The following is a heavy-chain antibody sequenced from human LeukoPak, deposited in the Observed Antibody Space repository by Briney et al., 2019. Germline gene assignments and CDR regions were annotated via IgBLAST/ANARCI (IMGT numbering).Heavy chain of an antibody. CDR3: AKDLHYYVAIDV. D-gene: IGHD3-10*02. V-gene: IGHV3-23*01. Sequence: GGSLRLSCAASGFDFSGYAMSWVRQAPGKGLEWVSGIGSDGSTHHAESVEGRFAISRDNSKSTVYLQMNSLRAEDTALYYCAKDLHYYVAIDVWGQGTTVTVSS. CDR1: GFDFSGYA. CDR2: IGSDGST. J-gene: IGHJ6*02.